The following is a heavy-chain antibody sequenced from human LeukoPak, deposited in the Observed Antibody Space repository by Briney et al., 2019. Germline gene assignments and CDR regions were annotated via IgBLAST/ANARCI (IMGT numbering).Heavy chain of an antibody. Sequence: ASGTLSLTCAVYGGSFSGYYWSWIRQPPGKGLEWIGEINHSGSTNYNPSLKSRVTISVDTSKNQFSLKLSSVTAADTAVYYCARGLGIRHQFDYWGQGTLVTVSS. CDR3: ARGLGIRHQFDY. V-gene: IGHV4-34*01. J-gene: IGHJ4*02. CDR2: INHSGST. D-gene: IGHD7-27*01. CDR1: GGSFSGYY.